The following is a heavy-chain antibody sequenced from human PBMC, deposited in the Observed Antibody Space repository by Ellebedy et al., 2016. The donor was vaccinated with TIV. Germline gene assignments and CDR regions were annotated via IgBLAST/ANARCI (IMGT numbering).Heavy chain of an antibody. CDR3: ARGGIGVGADY. J-gene: IGHJ4*02. Sequence: LWSRVTMSLDTSKKQLSLKLSSVTAADTAVYYCARGGIGVGADYWGQGTLVTVSS. V-gene: IGHV4-30-2*04. D-gene: IGHD1-26*01.